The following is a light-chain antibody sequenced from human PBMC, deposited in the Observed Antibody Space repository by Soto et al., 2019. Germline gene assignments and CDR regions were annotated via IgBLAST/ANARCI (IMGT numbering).Light chain of an antibody. CDR1: QTVSSG. CDR2: DAS. V-gene: IGKV1-5*01. CDR3: QQVYDYPWT. J-gene: IGKJ4*01. Sequence: IRRTQSPSTLSGSVGDGFTSAFRASQTVSSGWAWYQQKPGKAPNLLIYDASNLASGVPSRFSGGGAGTDFTLTISSLQPEDFATYYCQQVYDYPWTFGGGTKVDIK.